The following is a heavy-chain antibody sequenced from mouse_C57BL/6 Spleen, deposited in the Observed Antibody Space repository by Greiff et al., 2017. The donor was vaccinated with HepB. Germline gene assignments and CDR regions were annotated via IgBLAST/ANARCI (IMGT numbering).Heavy chain of an antibody. CDR3: TAPYDYDERPFAY. V-gene: IGHV1-15*01. D-gene: IGHD2-4*01. J-gene: IGHJ3*01. CDR2: IDPETGGT. CDR1: GYTFTDYE. Sequence: VQLQQSGAELVRPGASVTLSCKASGYTFTDYEMHWVKQTPVHGLEWIGAIDPETGGTAYNQKFKGKAILTADKSSSTAYMELRSLTSDDSAVYYCTAPYDYDERPFAYGGQGTLVTVSA.